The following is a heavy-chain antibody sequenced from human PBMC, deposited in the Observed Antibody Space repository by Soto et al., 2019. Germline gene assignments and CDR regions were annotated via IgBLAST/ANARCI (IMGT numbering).Heavy chain of an antibody. V-gene: IGHV3-48*03. CDR2: ISSSGSTI. D-gene: IGHD6-6*01. J-gene: IGHJ4*02. CDR1: GFTFSSYE. Sequence: RGPLRLSCAASGFTFSSYEMNWVRQAPGKGLEWVSYISSSGSTIYYADSVKGRFTISRDNAKNSLYLQMNSLRAEDTAVYYCALSSSHAYWGQGTLVTVSS. CDR3: ALSSSHAY.